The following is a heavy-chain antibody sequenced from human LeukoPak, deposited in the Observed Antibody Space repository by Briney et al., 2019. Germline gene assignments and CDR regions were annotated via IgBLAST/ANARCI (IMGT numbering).Heavy chain of an antibody. CDR3: MRDYGGYNFDY. CDR1: GLTFSNYW. J-gene: IGHJ4*02. CDR2: INSDGSST. D-gene: IGHD5-18*01. V-gene: IGHV3-74*01. Sequence: PGGSLRLSCAASGLTFSNYWMHWVRQAPGKGLVWVSRINSDGSSTTYADSVKGRFTISRDNAKNTLFLQMNSLRAEDTAVYYGMRDYGGYNFDYWGQGTLVTVSS.